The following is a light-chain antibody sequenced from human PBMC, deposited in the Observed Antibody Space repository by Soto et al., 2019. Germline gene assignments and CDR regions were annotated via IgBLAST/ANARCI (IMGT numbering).Light chain of an antibody. V-gene: IGKV3-20*01. CDR1: QSVNSNF. CDR3: QQYGRSPLMYT. Sequence: EIVLTQSPGTLSLSPGDRATLSCRASQSVNSNFLAWYQQKPGQAPRLLIYGASTRAAGVPDRFSGSGSGTDFTLTITRLEPEDFAMYYCQQYGRSPLMYTFGQGTKLGVK. J-gene: IGKJ2*01. CDR2: GAS.